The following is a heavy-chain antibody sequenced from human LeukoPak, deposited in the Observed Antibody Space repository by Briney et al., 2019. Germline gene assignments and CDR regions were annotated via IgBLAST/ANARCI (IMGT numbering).Heavy chain of an antibody. Sequence: PGGSLRLSCAASGFTFSSYWMSWVRQAPGKGLGWVANIKQDGSETYYVDSVKGRFTISRDNAKNSLYLQMNSLRAEDTAVYYCARDSYYYYMDVWGKGTTVTISS. CDR1: GFTFSSYW. J-gene: IGHJ6*03. CDR2: IKQDGSET. CDR3: ARDSYYYYMDV. V-gene: IGHV3-7*01.